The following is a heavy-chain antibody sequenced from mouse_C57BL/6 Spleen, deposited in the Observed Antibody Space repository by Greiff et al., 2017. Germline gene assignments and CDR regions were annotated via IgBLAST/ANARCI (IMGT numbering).Heavy chain of an antibody. J-gene: IGHJ3*01. V-gene: IGHV1-82*01. CDR1: GYAFSSSW. CDR2: IYPGDGDT. Sequence: VQGVESGPELVKPGASVKISCKASGYAFSSSWMNWVKQRPGKGLEWIGRIYPGDGDTNYNGKFKGKATLTADKSSSTAYMQLSSLTSEDSAVYFCARPGLSAWCAYWGQGTLVTVSA. CDR3: ARPGLSAWCAY. D-gene: IGHD6-5*01.